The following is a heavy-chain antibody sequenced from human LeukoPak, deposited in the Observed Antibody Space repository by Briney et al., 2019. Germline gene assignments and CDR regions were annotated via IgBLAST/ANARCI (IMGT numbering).Heavy chain of an antibody. CDR2: ISWNSGSI. CDR3: AKDGVLTGYRTYYFDY. D-gene: IGHD3-9*01. V-gene: IGHV3-9*01. Sequence: PGGSLRLSCAASGFTFDDYAMHWVRQAPGKGLERVSGISWNSGSIGYADSVKGRFTISRDNAKNSLYLQMNSLRAEDTALYYCAKDGVLTGYRTYYFDYWGQGTLVTVSS. CDR1: GFTFDDYA. J-gene: IGHJ4*02.